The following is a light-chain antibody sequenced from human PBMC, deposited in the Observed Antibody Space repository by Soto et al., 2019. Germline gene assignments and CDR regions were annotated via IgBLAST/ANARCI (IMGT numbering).Light chain of an antibody. V-gene: IGKV3-15*01. Sequence: EIAMTQSPATLSVSPGERATLSCRASQRVSSNLAWYQQKPAPAPRLLIFGISTRAAGFPARLLGTGSGTKFTLTISSLQSEDSAVYYCQQYKNWLALTFGGGTKVDTK. CDR3: QQYKNWLALT. CDR2: GIS. J-gene: IGKJ4*01. CDR1: QRVSSN.